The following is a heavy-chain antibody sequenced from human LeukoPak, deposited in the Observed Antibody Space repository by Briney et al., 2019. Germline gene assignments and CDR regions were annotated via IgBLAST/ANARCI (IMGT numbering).Heavy chain of an antibody. J-gene: IGHJ4*02. D-gene: IGHD3-10*01. CDR1: GFTFSSYS. CDR3: ASNYYGSGSYYPD. V-gene: IGHV3-66*01. Sequence: GGSLRLSCAASGFTFSSYSMNWVRQAPGKGLEWVSVIYSGGSTYYADSVKGRFTISRDNSKNTLYLQMNSLRAEDTAVYYCASNYYGSGSYYPDWGQGTLVTVSS. CDR2: IYSGGST.